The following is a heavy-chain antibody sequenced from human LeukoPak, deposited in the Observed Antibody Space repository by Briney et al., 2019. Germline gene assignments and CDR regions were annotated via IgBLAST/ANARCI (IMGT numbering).Heavy chain of an antibody. Sequence: GGSLRLSCAASGFTFSDYYMSWIRQAPGKGLEWVSYISSSGSTIYYADSVKGRFTISRDNAKNSLYPQMNSLRAEDTAVYYCARDLVVVTAKGFDPWGQGPLVTVSS. V-gene: IGHV3-11*01. CDR3: ARDLVVVTAKGFDP. CDR2: ISSSGSTI. D-gene: IGHD3-22*01. CDR1: GFTFSDYY. J-gene: IGHJ5*02.